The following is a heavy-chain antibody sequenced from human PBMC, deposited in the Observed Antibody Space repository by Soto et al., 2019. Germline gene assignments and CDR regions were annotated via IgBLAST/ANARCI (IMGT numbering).Heavy chain of an antibody. J-gene: IGHJ3*02. V-gene: IGHV3-7*01. CDR1: GFTFSSYW. D-gene: IGHD2-2*01. CDR2: IKQDGSEK. Sequence: GGSLRLSCAASGFTFSSYWMSWVRQAPGKGLEWVANIKQDGSEKYYVDSVKGRFTISRDNAKNSLYLQMNSLRAEDTAVYYCARNRPSVVVPAAHEGAFDIWGQGTMVTVSS. CDR3: ARNRPSVVVPAAHEGAFDI.